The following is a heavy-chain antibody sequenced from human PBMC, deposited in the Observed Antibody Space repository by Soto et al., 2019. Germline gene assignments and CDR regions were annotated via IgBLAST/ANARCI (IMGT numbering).Heavy chain of an antibody. CDR1: GFAFSGYG. J-gene: IGHJ4*02. Sequence: QVQLVESGRGVVQPGTSLRLSCAASGFAFSGYGIHWVRQAPGKGLEWVTLISFDGSYTYYADSVKGRFTISRDNSKNTLFLQMNSLRAEDTAVYYCAKSAATFIYYFDYWGQGTLVTVSS. V-gene: IGHV3-30*18. CDR2: ISFDGSYT. D-gene: IGHD6-13*01. CDR3: AKSAATFIYYFDY.